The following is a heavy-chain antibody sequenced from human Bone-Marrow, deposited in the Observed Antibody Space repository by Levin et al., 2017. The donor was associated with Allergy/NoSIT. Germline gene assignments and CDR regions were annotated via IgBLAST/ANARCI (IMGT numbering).Heavy chain of an antibody. J-gene: IGHJ4*02. Sequence: GGSLRLSCAASGFTFSRYWMHWVRQAPGKGLVWVSRINSDGSSTNYADSVRGRFTISRDSAKSTMYLQMSSLRAEDTAVYYCARGLYDFSYYSLGVWGQGTLVTVSS. V-gene: IGHV3-74*01. CDR3: ARGLYDFSYYSLGV. CDR2: INSDGSST. CDR1: GFTFSRYW. D-gene: IGHD3-10*01.